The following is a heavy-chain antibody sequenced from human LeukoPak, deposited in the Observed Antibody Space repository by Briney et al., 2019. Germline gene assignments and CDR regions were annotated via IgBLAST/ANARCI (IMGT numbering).Heavy chain of an antibody. Sequence: PGGSLRLSCAASGFTFSSYEMNWVRQAPGKGLEWVSYISSSGSTIYYADSVKGRFTISRDNTKNSLYLQMNSLRAEDTAVYYCARVFPSYFHYGMDVWDQGTTVTVSS. J-gene: IGHJ6*02. CDR1: GFTFSSYE. V-gene: IGHV3-48*03. CDR3: ARVFPSYFHYGMDV. D-gene: IGHD5-18*01. CDR2: ISSSGSTI.